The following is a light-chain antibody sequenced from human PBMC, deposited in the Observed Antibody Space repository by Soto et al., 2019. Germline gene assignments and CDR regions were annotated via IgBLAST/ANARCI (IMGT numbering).Light chain of an antibody. CDR3: QQRSNWPPSIT. CDR1: QSVISY. J-gene: IGKJ5*01. V-gene: IGKV3-11*01. Sequence: EIVLTQSPATLSLSPGERATLSCRASQSVISYLAWYQQKPGKAPRLLIYDPSNRATGIPARFSGSGSGKDLTLTISSLEPEDFAVYYCQQRSNWPPSITFGQGTRLEIK. CDR2: DPS.